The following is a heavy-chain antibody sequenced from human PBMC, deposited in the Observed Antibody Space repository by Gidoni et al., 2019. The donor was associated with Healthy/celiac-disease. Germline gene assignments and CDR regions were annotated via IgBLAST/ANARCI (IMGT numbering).Heavy chain of an antibody. V-gene: IGHV4-59*01. J-gene: IGHJ4*02. CDR1: GGSISSYY. Sequence: QVQLQESGPGLVKPSEPLSLTCTVPGGSISSYYWSWIRQPPGKGLEWIGYIYYSGSTNYNPSLKSRVTISVDTSKNQFSLKLSSVTAADTAVYYCARGSGEVATDFDYWGQGTLVTVSS. CDR3: ARGSGEVATDFDY. CDR2: IYYSGST. D-gene: IGHD5-12*01.